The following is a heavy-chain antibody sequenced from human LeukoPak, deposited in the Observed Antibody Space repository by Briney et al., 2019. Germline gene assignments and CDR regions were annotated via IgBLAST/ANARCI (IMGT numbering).Heavy chain of an antibody. D-gene: IGHD2/OR15-2a*01. V-gene: IGHV3-74*01. CDR2: INSDGSWT. CDR3: VSFYEAY. J-gene: IGHJ4*02. Sequence: GGSLRLSCAASGNYLMHWVRQAPGKGLVWVSHINSDGSWTGYADSGKGRFTISKDNAKNTVYLQMNNLRAEDTAVYYCVSFYEAYWGRGTLVTVSS. CDR1: GNYL.